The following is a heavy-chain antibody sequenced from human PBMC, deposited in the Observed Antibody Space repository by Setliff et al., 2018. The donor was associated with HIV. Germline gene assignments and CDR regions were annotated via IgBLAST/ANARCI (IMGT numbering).Heavy chain of an antibody. Sequence: PSETLSLTCTVSGGPLSSYYWNWFRQPPGKGLEWIGDIDYRGSTNYNPSLQSRVIISADTSKNQFALKLSSVTAADTAGYYCGRVLTVGDCSAGSCYARAYYYYHMDVWGKGTAVTVSS. CDR3: GRVLTVGDCSAGSCYARAYYYYHMDV. D-gene: IGHD2-15*01. V-gene: IGHV4-59*01. CDR1: GGPLSSYY. J-gene: IGHJ6*03. CDR2: IDYRGST.